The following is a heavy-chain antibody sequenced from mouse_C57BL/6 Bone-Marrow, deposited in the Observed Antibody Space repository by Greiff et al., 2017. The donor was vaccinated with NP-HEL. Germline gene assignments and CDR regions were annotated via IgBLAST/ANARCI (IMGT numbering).Heavy chain of an antibody. CDR2: IDPSDSYT. CDR3: AGDYYGSSYLWCAY. CDR1: GYTFTSYW. D-gene: IGHD1-1*01. V-gene: IGHV1-69*01. J-gene: IGHJ3*01. Sequence: QVQLQQPGAELVMPGASVKLSCKASGYTFTSYWMHWVKQRPGQGLEWIGEIDPSDSYTNYNQKFKGKSTLTVDKSSSTAYMQLSSLTSEDSAVYYCAGDYYGSSYLWCAYWGQGTLVTVSA.